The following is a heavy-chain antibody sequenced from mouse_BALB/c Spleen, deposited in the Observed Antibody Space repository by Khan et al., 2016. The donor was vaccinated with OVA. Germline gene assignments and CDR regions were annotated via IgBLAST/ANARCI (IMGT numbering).Heavy chain of an antibody. Sequence: VQLQESGPGLMAPSQTLSITCTVSGFSLTSYGVHWVRQPPGKGLEWLGVIWAGGSTNHNSALMSRLSISKDNSKSQVVLKMNSLQTDDTALYYCARAFYYGAWFAYWGQGTLVNVSA. CDR3: ARAFYYGAWFAY. CDR2: IWAGGST. D-gene: IGHD1-1*01. CDR1: GFSLTSYG. J-gene: IGHJ3*01. V-gene: IGHV2-9*02.